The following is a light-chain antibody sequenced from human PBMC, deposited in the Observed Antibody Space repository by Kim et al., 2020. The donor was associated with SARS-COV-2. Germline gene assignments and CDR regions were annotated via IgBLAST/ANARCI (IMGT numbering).Light chain of an antibody. V-gene: IGLV3-19*01. CDR3: NSRDSSGNHWV. Sequence: SSELTQDPAVSVALGQTVRITCQGDSLRSYYASWYQQKPGQAPVLVICGKNNRPSGIPDRFSGSSSGNTASLTITGAQAEDEADYYCNSRDSSGNHWVFGGRTQLTVL. CDR2: GKN. CDR1: SLRSYY. J-gene: IGLJ3*02.